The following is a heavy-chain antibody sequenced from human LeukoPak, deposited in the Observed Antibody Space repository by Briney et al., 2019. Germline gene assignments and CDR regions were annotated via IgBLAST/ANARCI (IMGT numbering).Heavy chain of an antibody. J-gene: IGHJ5*02. D-gene: IGHD2-21*02. CDR2: ISPYDGDT. Sequence: ASVKVSCKASGYTFAMYGNNWVRQAPGQGLEWMAWISPYDGDTNYAQNFEGRVTMTTETSTSTAYMELRSLRSDDTAIYYCARDYCTRGGDCYKEDLFDPWSQGTLVTVSS. CDR3: ARDYCTRGGDCYKEDLFDP. CDR1: GYTFAMYG. V-gene: IGHV1-18*01.